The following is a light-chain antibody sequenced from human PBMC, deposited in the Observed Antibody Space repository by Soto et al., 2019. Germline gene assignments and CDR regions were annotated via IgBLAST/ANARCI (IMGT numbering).Light chain of an antibody. V-gene: IGLV2-14*03. Sequence: QPVLTQPASVSGSPGQSITISCSGTSNEVGAYNFVSWYQQHPGRALKLILYDVTSRPSNVSNRFSGSKSGNTASLSISGLRPEDEADYFCSSSTRTATRYVFGSGTKATVL. J-gene: IGLJ1*01. CDR1: SNEVGAYNF. CDR2: DVT. CDR3: SSSTRTATRYV.